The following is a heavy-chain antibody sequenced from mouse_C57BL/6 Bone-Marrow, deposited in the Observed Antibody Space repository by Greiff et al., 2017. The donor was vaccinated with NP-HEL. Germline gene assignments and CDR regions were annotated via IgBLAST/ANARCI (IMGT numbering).Heavy chain of an antibody. V-gene: IGHV1-4*01. J-gene: IGHJ1*03. D-gene: IGHD1-1*01. Sequence: VKLVESGAELARPGASVKMSCKASGYTFTSYTMHWVKQRPGQGLEWIGYINPSSGYTKYNQKFKDKATLTADKSSSTAYMQLSSLTSEDSAVYYCARTTFDVWGTGTTVTVSS. CDR2: INPSSGYT. CDR3: ARTTFDV. CDR1: GYTFTSYT.